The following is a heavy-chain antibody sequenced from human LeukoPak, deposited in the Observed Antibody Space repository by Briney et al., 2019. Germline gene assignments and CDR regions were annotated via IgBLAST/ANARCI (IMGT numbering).Heavy chain of an antibody. J-gene: IGHJ2*01. CDR3: ARPSGTVTASSWYCDL. D-gene: IGHD2-21*02. CDR1: VYTFTGYY. V-gene: IGHV1-2*02. CDR2: INSNSGGT. Sequence: ASLKVSCKASVYTFTGYYMYCVRQAPGQRLEWMGCINSNSGGTKYARKFQGRVTKTRDTSISTAYMELSRLRSDDTAAYYCARPSGTVTASSWYCDLWGRGTLVTVS.